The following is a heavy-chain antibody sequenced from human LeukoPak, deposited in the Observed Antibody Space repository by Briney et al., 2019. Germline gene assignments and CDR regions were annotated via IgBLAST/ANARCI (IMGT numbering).Heavy chain of an antibody. V-gene: IGHV4-39*07. J-gene: IGHJ6*03. Sequence: PSETLSLTCTVSGGSISSSSYYWGWIRQPPGKGLEWIGSIYYSGSTYYNPSLKSRVTISVDTSKNQFSLKLSSVTAADTAVYYCARYSRYCSGGSCYSAYYYYMDVWGKGTTVTVSS. D-gene: IGHD2-15*01. CDR2: IYYSGST. CDR1: GGSISSSSYY. CDR3: ARYSRYCSGGSCYSAYYYYMDV.